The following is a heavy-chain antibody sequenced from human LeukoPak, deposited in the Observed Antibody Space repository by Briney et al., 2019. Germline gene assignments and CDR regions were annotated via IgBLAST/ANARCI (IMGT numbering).Heavy chain of an antibody. D-gene: IGHD6-6*01. CDR2: IIPIFGTA. CDR1: LVTFSTSA. CDR3: VILIGLYSSSSQRCDMDV. Sequence: SVRVSCTRSLVTFSTSAINWVRQAPGQGLEWRGGIIPIFGTAHYTHKFQGGVTLTADESPRPAYMELSSLRSEDTAVYYCVILIGLYSSSSQRCDMDVWGKGATVTVSS. J-gene: IGHJ6*03. V-gene: IGHV1-69*13.